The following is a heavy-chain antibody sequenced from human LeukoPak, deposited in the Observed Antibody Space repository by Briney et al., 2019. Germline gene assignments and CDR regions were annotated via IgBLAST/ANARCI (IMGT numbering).Heavy chain of an antibody. V-gene: IGHV3-72*01. Sequence: GGSLRLSCAASGFTFSDHYMDWVRQAPGKGLEWVGRIRNKANSYTTEYAASVKGRFTVSRDDSKNSLYLQMNSLKTEDTAVYYCTTDQRYYYDNSGYPDYWGQGTLVTVSS. CDR2: IRNKANSYTT. D-gene: IGHD3-22*01. CDR3: TTDQRYYYDNSGYPDY. CDR1: GFTFSDHY. J-gene: IGHJ4*02.